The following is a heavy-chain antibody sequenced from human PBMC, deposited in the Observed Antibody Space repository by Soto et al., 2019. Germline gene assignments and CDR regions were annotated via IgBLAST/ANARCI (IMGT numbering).Heavy chain of an antibody. J-gene: IGHJ5*01. V-gene: IGHV4-4*07. CDR2: FFAGGNT. CDR3: ATSLGGFGDS. D-gene: IGHD3-16*01. CDR1: GGSISRFY. Sequence: TLSLTCTVSGGSISRFYWSWIRQPAGQGLEWIGRFFAGGNTKYNPSLKSRVTMSVDMSKNQLSLRLTSVTAADTAVYYCATSLGGFGDSWGQGTLVTVSS.